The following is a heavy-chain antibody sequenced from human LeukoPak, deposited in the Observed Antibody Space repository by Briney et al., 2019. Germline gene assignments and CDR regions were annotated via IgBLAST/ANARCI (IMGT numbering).Heavy chain of an antibody. CDR2: MNPNSGNT. D-gene: IGHD3-3*01. V-gene: IGHV1-18*01. Sequence: ASVKVSCKASGYTFTSYDINWVRQATGQGLEWMGWMNPNSGNTNCAQKLQGRVTMTTDTSTSTAYMELRSLRSDDTAVYYCARGSGLIGWYYFDYWGQGTLVTVSS. J-gene: IGHJ4*02. CDR3: ARGSGLIGWYYFDY. CDR1: GYTFTSYD.